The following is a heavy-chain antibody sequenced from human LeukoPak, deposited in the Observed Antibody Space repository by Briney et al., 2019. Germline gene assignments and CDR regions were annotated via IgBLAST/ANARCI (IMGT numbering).Heavy chain of an antibody. Sequence: GGSLRLSCAASGFTFSSYAMHWVRQAPGKGLEWVAVISYDGSNKSYADSVKGRFTISRDNSKNTLYLQMNSLRAEDTAVYYCARDSSDSGDYVPSYYFDYWGQGTLVTVSS. CDR2: ISYDGSNK. CDR3: ARDSSDSGDYVPSYYFDY. CDR1: GFTFSSYA. D-gene: IGHD4-17*01. J-gene: IGHJ4*02. V-gene: IGHV3-30*04.